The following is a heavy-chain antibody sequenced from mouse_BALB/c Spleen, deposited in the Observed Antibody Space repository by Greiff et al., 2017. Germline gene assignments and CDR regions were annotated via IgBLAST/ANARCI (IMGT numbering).Heavy chain of an antibody. CDR2: INPSNGRT. V-gene: IGHV1S81*02. Sequence: VQLQQPGAELVKPGASVKLSCKASGYTFTSYWMHWVKQRPGQGLEWIGEINPSNGRTNYNEKFKSKATLTVDKSSSTAYMQLSSLTSEDSAVYYCARYTTVVESAMDYWGQGTSVTVAS. CDR1: GYTFTSYW. D-gene: IGHD1-1*01. J-gene: IGHJ4*01. CDR3: ARYTTVVESAMDY.